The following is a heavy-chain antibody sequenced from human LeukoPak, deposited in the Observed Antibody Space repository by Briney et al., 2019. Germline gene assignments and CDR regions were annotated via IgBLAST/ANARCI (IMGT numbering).Heavy chain of an antibody. CDR2: IRYDGSTK. D-gene: IGHD1/OR15-1a*01. J-gene: IGHJ4*02. CDR3: AKEGTASKPSDLDY. Sequence: GGSLSLSCAVSGFIFTDYGMHWVRQAPGKGLEWVAFIRYDGSTKYYVDSVKGRFTISRDNSKNMLFLQMNSLRGEDTAVYYCAKEGTASKPSDLDYWGQGTLVTVSS. V-gene: IGHV3-30*02. CDR1: GFIFTDYG.